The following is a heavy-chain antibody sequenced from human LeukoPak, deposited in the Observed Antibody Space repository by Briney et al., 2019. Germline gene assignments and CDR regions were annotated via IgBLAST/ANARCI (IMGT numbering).Heavy chain of an antibody. CDR1: SGSISISNHF. CDR3: AFSGWFWGAFDY. Sequence: SETLSLTCSVSSGSISISNHFWGWIRQPPGKGREWIARRASTGITHYHPSLESRISVSVETSKSQFSLKLTSLTAADTAVYYCAFSGWFWGAFDYWGQGILVTVSS. CDR2: RASTGIT. V-gene: IGHV4-39*01. D-gene: IGHD6-19*01. J-gene: IGHJ4*02.